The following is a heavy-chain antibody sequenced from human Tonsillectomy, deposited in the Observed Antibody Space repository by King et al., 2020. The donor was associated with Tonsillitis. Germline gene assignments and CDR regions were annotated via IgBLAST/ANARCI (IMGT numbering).Heavy chain of an antibody. CDR3: ARYVSGSFDY. D-gene: IGHD1-26*01. V-gene: IGHV4-39*01. CDR1: GGSISSSDQY. Sequence: QLQESGPGVVKPSETLSLTCTVSGGSISSSDQYWAWIRQPPGKGLEWIGDMYSSGTIFYNPSLKSRITISGGTSENRFSLKLSSVTAADTAVYFCARYVSGSFDYWGQGALVTVSS. J-gene: IGHJ4*02. CDR2: MYSSGTI.